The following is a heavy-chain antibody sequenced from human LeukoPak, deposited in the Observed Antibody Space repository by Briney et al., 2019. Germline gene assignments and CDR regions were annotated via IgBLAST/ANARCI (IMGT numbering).Heavy chain of an antibody. CDR1: GLSVSSNY. D-gene: IGHD5-18*01. CDR3: ARVGSGSTYGYAEY. CDR2: FYNGVGT. V-gene: IGHV3-66*01. J-gene: IGHJ4*02. Sequence: GESLRLSCAASGLSVSSNYMSWVRQAPGKGLEWVSVFYNGVGTYYADSVKGRFTIPRDNSKNMMYLQMNNLRVEDTGVYYCARVGSGSTYGYAEYWGQGTLVTVSS.